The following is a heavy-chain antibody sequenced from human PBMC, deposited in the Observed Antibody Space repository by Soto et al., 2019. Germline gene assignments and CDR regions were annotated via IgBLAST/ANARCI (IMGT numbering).Heavy chain of an antibody. V-gene: IGHV3-33*01. CDR2: IWHDGKNK. CDR1: GFTFSNYG. CDR3: ASDPGNDEAIDY. Sequence: QVQVVESGGGVVQSGRSLRLSCAASGFTFSNYGMHWVRQAPGKGLEWVAVIWHDGKNKYYADSVKGRFTISRDNSKNTLYLQMNSLRAEDTGVYYCASDPGNDEAIDYWGQGTLFTVSS. J-gene: IGHJ4*02. D-gene: IGHD1-1*01.